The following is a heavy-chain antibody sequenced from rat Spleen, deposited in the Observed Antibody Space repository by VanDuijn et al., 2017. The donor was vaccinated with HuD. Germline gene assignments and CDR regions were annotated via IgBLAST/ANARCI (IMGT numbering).Heavy chain of an antibody. Sequence: EVQLVESGGGLVQPGSSLKLSCVASGFTFSDYAMDWIRQSPTKGLEWVATIINDGHNTYYRDSVKGRFTISRDNAKTTLYLQMDSLRSEDTATYYCASTGYTNGDYSERRFDYWGQGVMVTVSS. CDR3: ASTGYTNGDYSERRFDY. CDR1: GFTFSDYA. D-gene: IGHD1-11*01. V-gene: IGHV5-17*01. J-gene: IGHJ2*01. CDR2: IINDGHNT.